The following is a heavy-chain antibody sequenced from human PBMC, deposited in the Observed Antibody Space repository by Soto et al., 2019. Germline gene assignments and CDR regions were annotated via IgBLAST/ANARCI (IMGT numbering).Heavy chain of an antibody. D-gene: IGHD6-19*01. J-gene: IGHJ6*02. CDR3: AKDGGWLSDPPYYYYYYGMDV. CDR1: GFTFSSYA. V-gene: IGHV3-23*01. Sequence: PGGSLRLSCAASGFTFSSYAMSWVRQAPGKGLEWVSAISGSGGSTYYADSVKGRFTISRDNSKNTLYLQMNSLRAEDTAVYYCAKDGGWLSDPPYYYYYYGMDVWGQGTTVTVSS. CDR2: ISGSGGST.